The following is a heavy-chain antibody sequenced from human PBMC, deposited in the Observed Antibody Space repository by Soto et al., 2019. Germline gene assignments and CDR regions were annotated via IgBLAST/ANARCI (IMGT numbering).Heavy chain of an antibody. CDR2: TSYDGRNN. CDR1: GFTFRSYG. CDR3: AKQIRYCTSTTCPPFYSGMDV. D-gene: IGHD2-2*01. Sequence: QVQLVESGGGVVQPGRSLRLSCVASGFTFRSYGLHWVRQAPGKGLEWVAVTSYDGRNNYYADSVKGRFTISRDNSKNTLYLHMNRLRAEDTAVYYCAKQIRYCTSTTCPPFYSGMDVWGQGTTVTVSS. V-gene: IGHV3-30*18. J-gene: IGHJ6*02.